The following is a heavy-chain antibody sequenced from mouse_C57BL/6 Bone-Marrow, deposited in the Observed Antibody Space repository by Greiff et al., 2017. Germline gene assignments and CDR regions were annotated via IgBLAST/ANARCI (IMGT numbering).Heavy chain of an antibody. D-gene: IGHD1-1*01. Sequence: EVQRVESGGGLVQPGGSLKLSCAASGFTFSDYGMAWVRQAPRKGPEWVAFISNLAYSIYYADTVTGRFTISRENAKNTLYLEMSSLRSEDTAMYYCARHNYYGSSYAMDYWGQGTSVTVSS. J-gene: IGHJ4*01. V-gene: IGHV5-15*01. CDR3: ARHNYYGSSYAMDY. CDR2: ISNLAYSI. CDR1: GFTFSDYG.